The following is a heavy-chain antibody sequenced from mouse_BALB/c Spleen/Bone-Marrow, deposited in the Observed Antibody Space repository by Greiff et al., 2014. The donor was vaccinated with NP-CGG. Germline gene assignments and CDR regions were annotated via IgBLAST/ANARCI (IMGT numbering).Heavy chain of an antibody. CDR3: AREGRGYYGSSGAAMDY. CDR1: GFSLTSYG. V-gene: IGHV2-9*02. CDR2: IWAGGST. Sequence: VQLQQSGPGLVAPSQSLSITCTVSGFSLTSYGVHWVRQPPGKGLEWLGVIWAGGSTSYNSALMSRLSINQDNSKSQVFLKLNSLQTGDTATYYCAREGRGYYGSSGAAMDYWGQGTSVTVSS. J-gene: IGHJ4*01. D-gene: IGHD1-1*01.